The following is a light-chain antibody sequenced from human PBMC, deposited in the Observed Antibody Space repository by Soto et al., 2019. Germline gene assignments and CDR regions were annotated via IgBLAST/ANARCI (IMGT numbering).Light chain of an antibody. V-gene: IGLV2-8*01. Sequence: QSVLTQPPSASGSPGQSVTISCIGTSSDVGEYNYVSWYQQLPGKAPKLMIFEVNKRPSGVPDRFSGSKSGNTASLTVSGLQAEDEADYYCSSYTSSSTWVFGGGTKLTVL. CDR1: SSDVGEYNY. CDR3: SSYTSSSTWV. J-gene: IGLJ3*02. CDR2: EVN.